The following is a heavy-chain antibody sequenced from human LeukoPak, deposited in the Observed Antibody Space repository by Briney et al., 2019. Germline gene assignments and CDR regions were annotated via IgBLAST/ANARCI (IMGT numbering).Heavy chain of an antibody. D-gene: IGHD2-15*01. V-gene: IGHV3-7*05. CDR1: GFTFSSYW. J-gene: IGHJ6*02. CDR2: IKQDGSEK. CDR3: AREGGYCSGGSCYFGHYYYGMDV. Sequence: GGSLRLSCAASGFTFSSYWMSWVRQAPGKGLEWVANIKQDGSEKYYVDSVKGRFTICRDNAKNSLYLQMNSLRAEDTAVYYCAREGGYCSGGSCYFGHYYYGMDVWGQGTTVTVSS.